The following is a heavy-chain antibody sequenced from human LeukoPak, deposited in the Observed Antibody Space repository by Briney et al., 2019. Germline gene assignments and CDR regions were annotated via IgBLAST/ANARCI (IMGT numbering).Heavy chain of an antibody. Sequence: ASVKVSCKASGYTFTDYYMHWVRQAPGQGLEWMGWIYPNSGGTHYAQKFQGTVTMTRGTSISTAYMEPSRLRSDDTAVYYCARDRGDFHTFDYWGQGTLVTVSS. CDR3: ARDRGDFHTFDY. CDR1: GYTFTDYY. CDR2: IYPNSGGT. J-gene: IGHJ4*02. V-gene: IGHV1-2*02. D-gene: IGHD3-10*01.